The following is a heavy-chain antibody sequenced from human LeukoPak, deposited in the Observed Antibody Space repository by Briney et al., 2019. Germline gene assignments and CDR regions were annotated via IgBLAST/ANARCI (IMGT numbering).Heavy chain of an antibody. CDR2: ISGSGGST. CDR3: AKAGVYDSSGYYYAQYFQH. D-gene: IGHD3-22*01. Sequence: TGGSLRLSCAASGFTFSSYAMSWVRQAPGKGLEWVSAISGSGGSTYYADSVKGRFTISRDNSKNTLYLQMNSLRAEDTAVYYCAKAGVYDSSGYYYAQYFQHWGQGTLVTVSS. V-gene: IGHV3-23*01. CDR1: GFTFSSYA. J-gene: IGHJ1*01.